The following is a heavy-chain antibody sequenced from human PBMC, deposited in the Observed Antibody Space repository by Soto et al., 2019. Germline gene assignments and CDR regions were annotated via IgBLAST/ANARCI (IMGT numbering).Heavy chain of an antibody. CDR1: GDRVSSNGAA. CDR2: TYYSSQGHN. J-gene: IGHJ4*01. Sequence: SQTLTLTCAISGDRVSSNGAAWEWIRQTPPRVHGGLGTTYYSSQGHNDNADPVNKRITNKKDTSKNQSSLELDSVTPGDTAVYACAIEKGYYDDSSGPFDYWGQGTMVTVSS. D-gene: IGHD3-22*01. CDR3: AIEKGYYDDSSGPFDY. V-gene: IGHV6-1*01.